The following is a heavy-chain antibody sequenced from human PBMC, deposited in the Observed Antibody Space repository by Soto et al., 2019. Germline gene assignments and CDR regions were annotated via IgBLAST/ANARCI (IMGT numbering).Heavy chain of an antibody. Sequence: ASVKVSCKVSGYTLTELSMHCVRQAPGKGLEWMGGFDPEDGETIYAQKFQGRVTMTEDTSTDTAYMELSSLRSEDTAVYYCATAVRGVVYYYYGMDVWGQGTTVTVSS. V-gene: IGHV1-24*01. CDR3: ATAVRGVVYYYYGMDV. CDR2: FDPEDGET. CDR1: GYTLTELS. J-gene: IGHJ6*02. D-gene: IGHD3-10*01.